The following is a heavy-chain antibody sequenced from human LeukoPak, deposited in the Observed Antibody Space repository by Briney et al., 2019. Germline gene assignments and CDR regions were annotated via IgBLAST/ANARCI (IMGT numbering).Heavy chain of an antibody. CDR1: GGSISSGDYY. D-gene: IGHD2-2*01. Sequence: SETLSLTCTVSGGSISSGDYYWSWIRQPPGKGLEWIGYINYSGSTFHYNPSLKSRVTISVDTSKNQSSLRLNSVTVADSAVYYCASTNCSSARCYGANWLDPWGQGTLVTVSS. CDR3: ASTNCSSARCYGANWLDP. J-gene: IGHJ5*02. CDR2: INYSGST. V-gene: IGHV4-30-4*01.